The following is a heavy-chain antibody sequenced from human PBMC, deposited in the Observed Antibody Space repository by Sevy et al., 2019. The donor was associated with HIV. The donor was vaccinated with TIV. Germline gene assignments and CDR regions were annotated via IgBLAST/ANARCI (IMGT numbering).Heavy chain of an antibody. J-gene: IGHJ4*02. CDR3: AGENAWGRGYS. V-gene: IGHV4-59*08. Sequence: LSLTCTVSGGSITSLYWNWIRQPPGKGQEWIANIYYNGHINYNPSLKSRVTLSLDTSKNQFSLRLSSVTAADTAMYYCAGENAWGRGYSWGQGTLVTVSS. CDR2: IYYNGHI. D-gene: IGHD1-26*01. CDR1: GGSITSLY.